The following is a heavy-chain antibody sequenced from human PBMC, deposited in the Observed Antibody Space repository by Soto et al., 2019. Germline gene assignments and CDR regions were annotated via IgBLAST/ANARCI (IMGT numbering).Heavy chain of an antibody. V-gene: IGHV6-1*01. CDR2: TYYRSKWYN. CDR1: GDSVASNSAA. J-gene: IGHJ5*02. CDR3: ARESTHPPTRLWPQLVRKRKGNWFDP. Sequence: SPTLSRACAISGDSVASNSAAWNWIRQSPSRGLEWLGRTYYRSKWYNDYAVSVKSRITINPDTSKNHFSLQLNSVTPEDTAVYYCARESTHPPTRLWPQLVRKRKGNWFDPWGQGTLVTVSS. D-gene: IGHD6-13*01.